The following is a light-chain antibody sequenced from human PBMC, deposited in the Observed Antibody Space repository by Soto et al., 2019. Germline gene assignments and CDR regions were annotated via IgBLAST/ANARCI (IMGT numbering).Light chain of an antibody. CDR1: QSLSSN. CDR2: GAS. J-gene: IGKJ3*01. CDR3: QQRNNWPSTT. V-gene: IGKV3-15*01. Sequence: EIVMTQSPATLSVSPGERVTRSCRSSQSLSSNLAWHQQKPGQAPRLLIYGASTRATAIPARFSGSGSGTEFTLTISSLEPEDFAVYYCQQRNNWPSTTFGPGTKVDIK.